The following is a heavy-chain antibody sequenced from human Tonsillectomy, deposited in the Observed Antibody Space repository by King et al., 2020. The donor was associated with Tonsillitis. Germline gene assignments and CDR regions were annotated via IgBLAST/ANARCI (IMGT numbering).Heavy chain of an antibody. J-gene: IGHJ4*02. V-gene: IGHV3-30-3*01. Sequence: VQLVQSGGGVVQPGRSLRLSCAASGFTFSDYALHWVRQAPGKGQEWVAAISYDASSEFYAEFVRGRFTVSRERSKNTLYLQMNRLRDEDTAVYYCAGGSWCSHLRLGYDCWGQGTLVTVSS. CDR3: AGGSWCSHLRLGYDC. CDR1: GFTFSDYA. D-gene: IGHD4/OR15-4a*01. CDR2: ISYDASSE.